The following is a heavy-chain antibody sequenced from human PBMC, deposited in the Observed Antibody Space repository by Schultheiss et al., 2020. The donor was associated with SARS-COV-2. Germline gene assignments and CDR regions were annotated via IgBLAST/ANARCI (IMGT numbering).Heavy chain of an antibody. V-gene: IGHV3-23*01. Sequence: GESLKISCAASGFTFSSYAMSWVRQAPGKGLEWVSAISGSGGNTYYADSVKGRFTISRDNSKNTLYLQMNSLRAEDTAVYYCARSYILLDAFDIWGQGTMVTVSS. CDR2: ISGSGGNT. J-gene: IGHJ3*02. CDR3: ARSYILLDAFDI. CDR1: GFTFSSYA. D-gene: IGHD3-10*01.